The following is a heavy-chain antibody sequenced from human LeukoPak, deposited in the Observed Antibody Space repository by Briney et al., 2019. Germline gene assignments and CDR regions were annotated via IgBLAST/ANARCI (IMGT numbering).Heavy chain of an antibody. CDR2: ISDSGVGT. V-gene: IGHV3-23*01. CDR3: AKDREDIVVVPAATVDY. Sequence: GGSLRLSCAASGFTFTNYAMTWVRQAPGKGLEWVSTISDSGVGTYYADSVKGRFTISRDNSKNTLYLQMNSLRAEDTAVYYCAKDREDIVVVPAATVDYWGQGTLVTVSS. J-gene: IGHJ4*02. CDR1: GFTFTNYA. D-gene: IGHD2-2*01.